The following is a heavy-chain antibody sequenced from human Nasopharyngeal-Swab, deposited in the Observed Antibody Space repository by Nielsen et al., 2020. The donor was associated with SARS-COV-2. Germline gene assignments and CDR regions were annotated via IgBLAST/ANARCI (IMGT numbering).Heavy chain of an antibody. CDR3: TSPLTLTYGMDV. J-gene: IGHJ6*02. CDR2: IRSKANSYAT. Sequence: GESLKISCAASEFTFSGSAMHWVRQASGKGLEWVGRIRSKANSYATAYAASVKGRFTISRDDSKNTAYLQMNSLKTEDTAVYYCTSPLTLTYGMDVWGQGTTVTVSS. V-gene: IGHV3-73*01. D-gene: IGHD3-9*01. CDR1: EFTFSGSA.